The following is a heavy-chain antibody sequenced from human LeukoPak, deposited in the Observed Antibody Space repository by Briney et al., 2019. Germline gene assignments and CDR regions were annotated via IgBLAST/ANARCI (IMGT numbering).Heavy chain of an antibody. J-gene: IGHJ4*02. Sequence: GGSLRLSCAASGFTFSSYSMNWVRQAPGKGLEWLSYISSSSSTIYYADSVKGRFTISRDNAKNSLYLQMNSLRDEDTAVYYCARGWYYGPYYFDYWGQGTLVTVSS. CDR2: ISSSSSTI. V-gene: IGHV3-48*02. CDR1: GFTFSSYS. CDR3: ARGWYYGPYYFDY. D-gene: IGHD3-10*01.